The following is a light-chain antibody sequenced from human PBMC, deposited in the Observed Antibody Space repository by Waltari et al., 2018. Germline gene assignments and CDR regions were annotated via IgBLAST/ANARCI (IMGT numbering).Light chain of an antibody. CDR1: HNINTY. V-gene: IGKV3-11*01. CDR3: QAGSAWPPALT. CDR2: DAS. Sequence: EIVLTQSPVTVSLSPGDRATLSCRVSHNINTYLAWYQHKPGQAPRLLIYDASNRARGVPARISGSGSGTDFALTIISLEAEDSAVYYCQAGSAWPPALTFGGGSRVEIK. J-gene: IGKJ4*01.